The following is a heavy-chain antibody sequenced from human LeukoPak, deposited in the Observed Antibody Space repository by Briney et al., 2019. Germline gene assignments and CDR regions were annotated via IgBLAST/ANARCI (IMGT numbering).Heavy chain of an antibody. J-gene: IGHJ5*02. Sequence: PGGSLRLSCAASGFTFSNYWMHWVRQAPGKGLAWVSRIASAGINTSSAASVKGRFTISRDNAKNTLNLQINSRRAEDTAVYYCARDLGQYYDTSDNWFDPWGQGALVTVSS. CDR1: GFTFSNYW. V-gene: IGHV3-74*01. CDR3: ARDLGQYYDTSDNWFDP. CDR2: IASAGINT. D-gene: IGHD3-22*01.